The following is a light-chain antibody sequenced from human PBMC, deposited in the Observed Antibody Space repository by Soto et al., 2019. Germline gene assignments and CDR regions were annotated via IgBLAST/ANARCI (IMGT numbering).Light chain of an antibody. Sequence: DIQMTQSPSTLSASVGERVTITCRASQRISGWLAWYQQKPGKAPKLLIYEASNLERGVPSRFSGSESGTEFTLTISSLQADDFATYYCQQYNSDWTFGQGTKVEIK. J-gene: IGKJ1*01. V-gene: IGKV1-5*03. CDR2: EAS. CDR3: QQYNSDWT. CDR1: QRISGW.